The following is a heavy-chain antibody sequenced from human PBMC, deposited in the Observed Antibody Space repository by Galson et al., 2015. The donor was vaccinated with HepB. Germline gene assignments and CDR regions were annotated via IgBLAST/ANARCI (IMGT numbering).Heavy chain of an antibody. CDR2: INPNSGGT. CDR3: ARDPSPDYGDYGGY. D-gene: IGHD4-17*01. CDR1: GYTFTGYY. Sequence: SVKVSCKASGYTFTGYYMHWVRQAPGQGLEWMGWINPNSGGTNYAQKFQGRVTMTRDTSISTAYMELSRLRSDDTAVYYCARDPSPDYGDYGGYWGQGTLVTVSS. J-gene: IGHJ4*02. V-gene: IGHV1-2*02.